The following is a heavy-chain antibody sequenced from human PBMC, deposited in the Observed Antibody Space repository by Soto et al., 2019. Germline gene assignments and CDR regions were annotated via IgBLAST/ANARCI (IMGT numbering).Heavy chain of an antibody. CDR1: GYTFTSYG. CDR2: ISAYNGNT. D-gene: IGHD6-13*01. Sequence: QVQLVQSGAEVKKPGASVKVSCKASGYTFTSYGISWVRQAPGQGLEWMGWISAYNGNTNYAKKLQGRVTMTTDTSTSTAYMELRSLRSDDTAGYYCARWLSSSWPAEYNWFDPWGQGTLVTVSS. V-gene: IGHV1-18*01. J-gene: IGHJ5*02. CDR3: ARWLSSSWPAEYNWFDP.